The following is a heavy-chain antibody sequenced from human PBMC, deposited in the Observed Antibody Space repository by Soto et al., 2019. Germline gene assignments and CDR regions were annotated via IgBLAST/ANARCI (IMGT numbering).Heavy chain of an antibody. D-gene: IGHD3-3*01. CDR2: IDGSGSTI. CDR1: GFMFSGHA. CDR3: ANYISLSGG. J-gene: IGHJ4*02. V-gene: IGHV3-23*01. Sequence: AQLLESGGGLVQPGGSLRLSCAASGFMFSGHAMTWVRQAPGKGLEWVSVIDGSGSTIYYADSVKGRFTISRDNSKNTLYLQMNSLRAEDTAVYYCANYISLSGGWGQGTLVTVSS.